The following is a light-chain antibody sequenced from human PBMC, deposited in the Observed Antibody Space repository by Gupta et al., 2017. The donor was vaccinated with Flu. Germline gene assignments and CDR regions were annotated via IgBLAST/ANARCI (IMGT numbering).Light chain of an antibody. CDR2: GAS. V-gene: IGKV3-20*01. CDR3: QQDGTSKT. CDR1: QSISSSY. Sequence: EVVLTHSPGTLSLSPGERATLACSASQSISSSYLDWYQQKPGQAPRVIVYGASRRATGIADGFSGTGSGTDFTLNSSGRDDEDFAGYCWQQDGTSKTFGQGTKVEIK. J-gene: IGKJ1*01.